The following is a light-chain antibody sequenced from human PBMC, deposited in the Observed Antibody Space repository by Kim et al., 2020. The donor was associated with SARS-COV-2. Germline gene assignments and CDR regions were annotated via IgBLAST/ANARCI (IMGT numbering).Light chain of an antibody. CDR2: DAS. J-gene: IGKJ5*01. V-gene: IGKV3-11*01. Sequence: PGERATLSCRASQSVSSYLAWYQQKPGQAPRLLIYDASNRATGIPARFSGSGSGTDFTLTISSLEPEDFAVYYCQQRSNWPRSITFGQGTRLEIK. CDR3: QQRSNWPRSIT. CDR1: QSVSSY.